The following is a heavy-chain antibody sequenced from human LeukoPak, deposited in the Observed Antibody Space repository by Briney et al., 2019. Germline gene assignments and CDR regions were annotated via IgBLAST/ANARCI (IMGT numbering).Heavy chain of an antibody. CDR3: ARVRDVYNYFQH. CDR2: ITSSSTTI. D-gene: IGHD1-14*01. V-gene: IGHV3-48*01. Sequence: PGGSLRLSCAASGFTFSSYSMNWVRQAPGKGLEWVSYITSSSTTIYYADSVQGRFTISRDNAKSSLYLQMNSLRAEDTAVYYCARVRDVYNYFQHWGQGTLVTVSS. J-gene: IGHJ1*01. CDR1: GFTFSSYS.